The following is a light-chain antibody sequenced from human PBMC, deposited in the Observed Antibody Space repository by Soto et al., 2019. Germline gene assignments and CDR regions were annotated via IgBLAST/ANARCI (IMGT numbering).Light chain of an antibody. V-gene: IGKV1-5*01. CDR2: DVS. Sequence: IQMTHSPSSLSASVGDRVTISCRASQGISSYLGWYQQTPGKAPKLLIYDVSTLESGVPSRFSGSGSGTEFPLTISSLQPDDSATYYCQRYNTFWTFGQGTKVDIK. CDR1: QGISSY. CDR3: QRYNTFWT. J-gene: IGKJ1*01.